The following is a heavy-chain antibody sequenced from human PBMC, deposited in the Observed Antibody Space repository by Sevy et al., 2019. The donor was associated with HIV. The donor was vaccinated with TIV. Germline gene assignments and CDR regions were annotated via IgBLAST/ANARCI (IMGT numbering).Heavy chain of an antibody. CDR1: GFSFSNYG. CDR3: GKVSIFGVGGFYDY. CDR2: TSGSGGST. Sequence: GGSLRLSCEASGFSFSNYGMNWVRQAPGKGLEWVSGTSGSGGSTYYADSVKGRFTISRDNSKNTLYLQMNSLRAEDTAVYYCGKVSIFGVGGFYDYWGQGTLVTVSS. V-gene: IGHV3-23*01. J-gene: IGHJ4*02. D-gene: IGHD3-3*01.